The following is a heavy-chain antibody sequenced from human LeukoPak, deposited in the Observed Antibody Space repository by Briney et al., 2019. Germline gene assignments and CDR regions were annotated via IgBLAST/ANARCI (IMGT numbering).Heavy chain of an antibody. D-gene: IGHD2-15*01. CDR1: GFTFSSYA. V-gene: IGHV3-30*04. Sequence: PGRSLRLSCAASGFTFSSYAMHWVRQAPGKGLEWVAVISYDGSNKYYADSVKGRFTISRDNSKNTLYLQMNSLRAEDTAVYYSARDFGPIVAPYMDVWGQGTTVTVSS. J-gene: IGHJ6*02. CDR2: ISYDGSNK. CDR3: ARDFGPIVAPYMDV.